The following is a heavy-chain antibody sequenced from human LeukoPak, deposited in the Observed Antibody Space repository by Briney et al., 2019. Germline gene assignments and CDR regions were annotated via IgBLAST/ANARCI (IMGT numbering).Heavy chain of an antibody. D-gene: IGHD3-9*01. CDR2: IRYDGSNK. J-gene: IGHJ4*02. CDR1: GFTFSYYG. V-gene: IGHV3-30*02. CDR3: AKDQKKYYDILTGYCAPDY. Sequence: GGSLRLSCAASGFTFSYYGMHWVRQAPGKGLEWVAFIRYDGSNKYYADSVKGRFTISRDNSKNTLYLQMNSLRAEDTAVYYCAKDQKKYYDILTGYCAPDYWGQGTLVTVSS.